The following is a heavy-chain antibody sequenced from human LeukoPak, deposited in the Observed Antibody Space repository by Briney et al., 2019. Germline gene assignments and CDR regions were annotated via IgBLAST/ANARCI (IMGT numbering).Heavy chain of an antibody. Sequence: PGGSLRLSCAASGFTFSSYAMSWVRQAPGKGLEWVSAISGSGGSTYYADSVKGRFTISRDNSKNTLYLQMNSLRAEDTAVYYCAKTIAAAGDRKPHFDYWGQGTLVTVSS. J-gene: IGHJ4*02. CDR3: AKTIAAAGDRKPHFDY. CDR2: ISGSGGST. CDR1: GFTFSSYA. V-gene: IGHV3-23*01. D-gene: IGHD6-13*01.